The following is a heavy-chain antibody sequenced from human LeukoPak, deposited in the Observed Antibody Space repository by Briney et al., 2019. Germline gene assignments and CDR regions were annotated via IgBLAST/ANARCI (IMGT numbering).Heavy chain of an antibody. V-gene: IGHV3-21*01. CDR1: GFTFSSYE. J-gene: IGHJ5*02. CDR2: ISSSSSYI. CDR3: ARDRDDYGDYPPWFDP. D-gene: IGHD4-17*01. Sequence: GGSLRLSCAASGFTFSSYEMNWVRQAPGKGLEWVSSISSSSSYIYYADSVKGRFTISRDNAKNSLYLQMNSLRAEDTAVYYCARDRDDYGDYPPWFDPWGQGTLVTVSS.